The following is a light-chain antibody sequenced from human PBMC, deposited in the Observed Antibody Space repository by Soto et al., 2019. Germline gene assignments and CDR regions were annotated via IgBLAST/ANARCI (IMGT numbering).Light chain of an antibody. Sequence: QSVLTQPASVSGSPGQSITISCTGTSSDVGGYYYVSWYQHHPGKAPKLMIYQVSNRPSGVSNRFSGSKSGNTASLTISGLQAEDKADYYCSSYTSSNTFYVFGTGTKVTVL. CDR2: QVS. CDR1: SSDVGGYYY. CDR3: SSYTSSNTFYV. V-gene: IGLV2-14*01. J-gene: IGLJ1*01.